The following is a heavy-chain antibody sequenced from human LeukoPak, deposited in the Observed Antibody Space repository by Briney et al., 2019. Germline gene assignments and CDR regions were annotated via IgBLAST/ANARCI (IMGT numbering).Heavy chain of an antibody. J-gene: IGHJ4*02. D-gene: IGHD1-14*01. V-gene: IGHV1-2*02. Sequence: ASVKVSCKASGLTFTDYYMHWVRLAPGQGLEWMGYINPHSGVTSFPQKFRGRVTLTTDTSISAAYMELSSLISDDTAMYYCVREGITKAFDLWGQGALVNVSS. CDR3: VREGITKAFDL. CDR1: GLTFTDYY. CDR2: INPHSGVT.